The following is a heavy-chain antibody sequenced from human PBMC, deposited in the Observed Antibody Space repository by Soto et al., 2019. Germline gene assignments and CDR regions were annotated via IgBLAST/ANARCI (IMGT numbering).Heavy chain of an antibody. J-gene: IGHJ5*02. CDR2: IYYNGAT. Sequence: SETLTLTCTVSGGSISNYYWSWIRQPPGKGLEWIGYIYYNGATNYNPSLKSRVTISVDTSKNQFSLKLNSVTAADTAVYYCARDSGNYYDTSGYFSDNWFDPWGQGTLVTVSS. CDR3: ARDSGNYYDTSGYFSDNWFDP. V-gene: IGHV4-59*01. D-gene: IGHD3-22*01. CDR1: GGSISNYY.